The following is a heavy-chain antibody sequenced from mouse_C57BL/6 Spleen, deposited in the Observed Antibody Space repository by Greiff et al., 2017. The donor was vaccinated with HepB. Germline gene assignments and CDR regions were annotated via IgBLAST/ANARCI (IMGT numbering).Heavy chain of an antibody. D-gene: IGHD2-5*01. Sequence: EVQLQESGGDLVKPGGSLKLSCAASGFTFSSYGMSWVRQTPDKRLEWVATISSGGSYTYYPDSVKGRFTISRDNAKNTLYLQMSSLKSEDTAMYYCATYYSNYEWYFDVGGTGTTVTVSS. CDR2: ISSGGSYT. J-gene: IGHJ1*03. CDR1: GFTFSSYG. V-gene: IGHV5-6*01. CDR3: ATYYSNYEWYFDV.